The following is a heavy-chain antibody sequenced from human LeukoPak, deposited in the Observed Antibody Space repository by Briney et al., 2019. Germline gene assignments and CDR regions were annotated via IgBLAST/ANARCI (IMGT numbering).Heavy chain of an antibody. D-gene: IGHD3-10*01. CDR1: GGSISSYY. Sequence: SETLSLTCTVSGGSISSYYWSWIRQPAGKGLEWIGRIYTSGSTNYNPSLKSRVTISVDTSKNQFSLKLSSVTAADTAVYYCAIESLTYYYGSGVGDYWGQGTLVTVSS. CDR2: IYTSGST. V-gene: IGHV4-4*07. CDR3: AIESLTYYYGSGVGDY. J-gene: IGHJ4*02.